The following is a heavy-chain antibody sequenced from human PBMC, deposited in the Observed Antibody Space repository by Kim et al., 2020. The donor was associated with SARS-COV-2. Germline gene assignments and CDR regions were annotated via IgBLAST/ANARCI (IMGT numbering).Heavy chain of an antibody. D-gene: IGHD3-22*01. CDR3: ARVGRDYYDNCGYFDYYSLDTPVSAAYLRISSPNADDTAVYSRGRVGRDDYYCSGDVYYDDYCIDV. Sequence: ASVKVSCKASGYTFTSYAMHWVRQAPGQRLEWMGWINTNTGNPPYAQNFPGRVAFSLDTSVSTAYLQLSSLRSEDTAVYYCARVGRDYYDNCGYFDYYSLDTPVSAAYLRISSPNADDTAVYSRGRVGRDDYYCSGDVYYDDYCIDVWGQGTTVTVSS. J-gene: IGHJ6*02. V-gene: IGHV7-4-1*02. CDR1: GYTFTSYA. CDR2: INTNTGNP.